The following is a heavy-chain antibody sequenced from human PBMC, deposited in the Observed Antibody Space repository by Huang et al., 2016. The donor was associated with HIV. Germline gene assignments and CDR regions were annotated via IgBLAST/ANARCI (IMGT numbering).Heavy chain of an antibody. V-gene: IGHV4-39*01. CDR3: ARHFSYYDSSGYTPWDAFDI. CDR2: ITYSGST. CDR1: GGSITSSSYY. D-gene: IGHD3-22*01. J-gene: IGHJ3*02. Sequence: QLQLQGSGPGLVKPSETLSLTCTVSGGSITSSSYYWGWIRQPPGKGLEWVGSITYSGSTDDNPSLKSRVTVSVDTSKNQFSLKLSSVTAADTAVYYCARHFSYYDSSGYTPWDAFDIWGQGTMVTVSS.